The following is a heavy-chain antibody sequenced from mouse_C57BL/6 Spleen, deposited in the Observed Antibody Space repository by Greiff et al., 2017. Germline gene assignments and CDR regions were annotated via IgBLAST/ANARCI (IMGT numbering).Heavy chain of an antibody. CDR1: GYSITSGYY. D-gene: IGHD4-1*01. V-gene: IGHV3-6*01. Sequence: VQLKESGPGLVKPSQSLSLTCSVTGYSITSGYYWNWIRQFPGNKLEWMGYISYDGSNNYNPSLKNRISITRDTSKNQFFLKLNSVTTEDTATYYCARGAGTQYYFDYWGQGTTLTVSS. CDR2: ISYDGSN. CDR3: ARGAGTQYYFDY. J-gene: IGHJ2*01.